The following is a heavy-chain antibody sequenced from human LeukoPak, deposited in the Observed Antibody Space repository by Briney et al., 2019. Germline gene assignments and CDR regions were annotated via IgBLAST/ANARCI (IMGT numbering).Heavy chain of an antibody. CDR1: GFTFSSYA. CDR3: AKGLGLSPSTSFDY. Sequence: GGSLRLSCAASGFTFSSYAMSWVRQAPGKGLEWVSGISGSGGSSYHADSVKGRFTISRDNSKSTLYLQMNSLRTEDTAVYYCAKGLGLSPSTSFDYWGQGTLVTVSS. D-gene: IGHD2-2*01. CDR2: ISGSGGSS. V-gene: IGHV3-23*01. J-gene: IGHJ4*02.